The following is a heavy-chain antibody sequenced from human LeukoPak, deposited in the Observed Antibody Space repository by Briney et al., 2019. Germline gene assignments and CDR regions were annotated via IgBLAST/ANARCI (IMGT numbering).Heavy chain of an antibody. J-gene: IGHJ4*02. CDR2: ITISGTYI. Sequence: GGSLRLSCAASGFILSDYNMNWVRQAPGKGLEWVSFITISGTYITYADSVRGRFTTSRDNAKNSLYLQMNSLRAEDTAVYYCARDLSATARAYDYWGQGTLVTVSS. V-gene: IGHV3-21*01. CDR1: GFILSDYN. CDR3: ARDLSATARAYDY. D-gene: IGHD2-15*01.